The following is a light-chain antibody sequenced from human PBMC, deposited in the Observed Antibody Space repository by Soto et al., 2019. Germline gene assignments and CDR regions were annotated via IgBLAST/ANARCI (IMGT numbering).Light chain of an antibody. Sequence: EIVLTQSPATLSLSPGERATLSCRASQSVSSYLAWYQQKTGQAPRLLIYDASNRATGIPARFSGSGSGTEFDLTISSLEPEDFAVYYCQQRRNWPPLTFGGGTEVEIK. CDR2: DAS. CDR1: QSVSSY. J-gene: IGKJ4*01. V-gene: IGKV3-11*01. CDR3: QQRRNWPPLT.